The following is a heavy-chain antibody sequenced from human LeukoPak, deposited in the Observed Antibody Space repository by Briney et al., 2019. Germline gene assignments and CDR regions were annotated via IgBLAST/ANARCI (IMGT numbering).Heavy chain of an antibody. J-gene: IGHJ1*01. CDR1: GYTFTSYG. V-gene: IGHV1-18*01. D-gene: IGHD3-22*01. CDR3: ADGGSDYDSSGYYFDAYFQH. CDR2: ISAYNGNT. Sequence: ASVKVSCKASGYTFTSYGISWVRQAPGQGPEWMGWISAYNGNTNYAQKLQGRVTMTTDTSTSTAYMELTSLRSDDTAVYYCADGGSDYDSSGYYFDAYFQHWGQGTLVTVSS.